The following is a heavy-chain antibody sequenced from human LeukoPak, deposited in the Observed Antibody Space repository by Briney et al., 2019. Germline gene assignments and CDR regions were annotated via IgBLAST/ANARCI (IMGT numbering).Heavy chain of an antibody. Sequence: GGSLRLSCAASGFTFSSYSMNWVRQAPGKGLEWVSLISSSSSYIYYADSVKGRFTISRDNAKNSLYLQMNSLRAEDTAVYYCARDFIAVAGTHYYYYMDVWGKGTTVTVSS. V-gene: IGHV3-21*01. CDR1: GFTFSSYS. CDR2: ISSSSSYI. CDR3: ARDFIAVAGTHYYYYMDV. J-gene: IGHJ6*03. D-gene: IGHD6-19*01.